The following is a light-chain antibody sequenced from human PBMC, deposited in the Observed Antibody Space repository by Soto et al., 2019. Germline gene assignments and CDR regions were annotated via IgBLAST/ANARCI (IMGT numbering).Light chain of an antibody. CDR1: GSSIGTNT. J-gene: IGLJ2*01. V-gene: IGLV1-44*01. Sequence: QSVLTQPPSASGTPGQRVTIACSGSGSSIGTNTVNWYRQLPGTAPKLLIYGDNQRPSGVPDRFSGSKSGTSASLAISGLQSEDEADYYCAAWDASLHNVLFGGGTALTV. CDR2: GDN. CDR3: AAWDASLHNVL.